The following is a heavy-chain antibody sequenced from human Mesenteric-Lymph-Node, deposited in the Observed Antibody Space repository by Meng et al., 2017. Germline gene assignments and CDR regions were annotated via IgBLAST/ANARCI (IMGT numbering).Heavy chain of an antibody. CDR2: IYYSGST. Sequence: QVRLKESGPGLVNPSQPLSLTCTFSGGSISSGNHYWSWIRQHPGKGLEYIGYIYYSGSTYYNPSLKSRVIISVDTSKNQFSLRLNSVTAADTAVYYCASLYGDSSVWYLDLWGRGTLVTVSS. J-gene: IGHJ2*01. CDR3: ASLYGDSSVWYLDL. CDR1: GGSISSGNHY. D-gene: IGHD4-17*01. V-gene: IGHV4-31*03.